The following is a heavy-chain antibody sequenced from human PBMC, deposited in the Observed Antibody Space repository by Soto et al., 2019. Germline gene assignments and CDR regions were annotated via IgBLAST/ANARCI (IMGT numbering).Heavy chain of an antibody. V-gene: IGHV4-4*02. CDR2: ISHSGGT. D-gene: IGHD2-8*02. CDR3: ARDKITGLFDY. CDR1: GVSISSTSW. Sequence: SETLSLTCAVSGVSISSTSWWSWVRQSPGKGLEWIGEISHSGGTKYNPSLKSRVTISVDKSNNQFSLKLSSVTAADTAVYYCARDKITGLFDYWGQGTLVTVSS. J-gene: IGHJ4*02.